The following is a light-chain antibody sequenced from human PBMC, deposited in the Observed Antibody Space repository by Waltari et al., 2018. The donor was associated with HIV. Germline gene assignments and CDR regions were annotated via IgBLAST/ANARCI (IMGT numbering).Light chain of an antibody. V-gene: IGLV5-45*03. Sequence: QAVLTQPSSLSASPGASASLTCTLRSGTNVGNHRISWYQQKPGSPPRYLLSYKSDSDKQLASGVPSRFSGSTDVPANAGSLVISGLQSEDEADYYCMIWHGNIWVFGGGTKLTVL. CDR3: MIWHGNIWV. J-gene: IGLJ3*02. CDR1: SGTNVGNHR. CDR2: YKSDSDK.